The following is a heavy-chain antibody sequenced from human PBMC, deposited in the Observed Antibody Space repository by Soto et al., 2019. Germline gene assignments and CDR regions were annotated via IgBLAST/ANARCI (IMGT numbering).Heavy chain of an antibody. J-gene: IGHJ4*02. Sequence: GGSLRLSCAASGFTFSSYAMHWVRQAPGKGLEWVAVISYDGSNKYYADSVKGRFTISRDNSKNTLYLQMNSLRAEDTAVYYCARDEAECSSTSCRLIVVVTATYYFDYWGQGTLVTVSS. V-gene: IGHV3-30-3*01. CDR2: ISYDGSNK. D-gene: IGHD2-21*02. CDR1: GFTFSSYA. CDR3: ARDEAECSSTSCRLIVVVTATYYFDY.